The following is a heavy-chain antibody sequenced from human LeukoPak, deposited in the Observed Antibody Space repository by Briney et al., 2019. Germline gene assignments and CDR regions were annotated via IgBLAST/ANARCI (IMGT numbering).Heavy chain of an antibody. J-gene: IGHJ4*02. V-gene: IGHV1-3*01. CDR1: GYTFTGYY. Sequence: ASVKVSCKASGYTFTGYYMHWVRQAPGQRLEWMGWINAGNGNTKYSQKFQGRVTITRDTSASTAYMELSSLRSEDTAVYYCARGEWWLPDFDYWGQGTLVTVSS. CDR3: ARGEWWLPDFDY. CDR2: INAGNGNT. D-gene: IGHD2-15*01.